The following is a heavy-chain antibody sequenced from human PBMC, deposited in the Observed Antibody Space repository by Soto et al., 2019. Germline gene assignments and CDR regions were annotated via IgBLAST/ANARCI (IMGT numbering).Heavy chain of an antibody. D-gene: IGHD3-16*02. CDR1: GFTFSSYW. Sequence: EVQLVESGGGLVQPGGSLRLSCAASGFTFSSYWMSWFRQAPGKGLEWVANIKQDGSEKYYVDSVKGRFTISRDNAKKSLDRQMNSMSAEDTAVYYCARDRGLRLGELSPGGVGNCYYGMDVWGQGTTVTVSS. CDR2: IKQDGSEK. J-gene: IGHJ6*02. CDR3: ARDRGLRLGELSPGGVGNCYYGMDV. V-gene: IGHV3-7*05.